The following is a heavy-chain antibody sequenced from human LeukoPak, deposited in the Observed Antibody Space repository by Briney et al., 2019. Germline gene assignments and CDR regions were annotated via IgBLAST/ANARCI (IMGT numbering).Heavy chain of an antibody. V-gene: IGHV3-7*01. J-gene: IGHJ4*02. CDR3: ARVGAWDLQRVFDY. CDR2: IKQDGSES. Sequence: GGSLRLSCAAAGFTVSEYWITWVRQFPGQGREWVPKIKQDGSESYYVDSVKGRFTISRDNAKQSLYLDMDSLRVEDTAVYYCARVGAWDLQRVFDYWGQGALVTVSS. D-gene: IGHD1-26*01. CDR1: GFTVSEYW.